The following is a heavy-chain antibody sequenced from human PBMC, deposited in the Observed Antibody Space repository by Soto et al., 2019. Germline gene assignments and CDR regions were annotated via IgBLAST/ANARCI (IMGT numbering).Heavy chain of an antibody. Sequence: PGGSLRLSCAASGFTFSSYGMHWVHQAPGKGLEWVAVIWYDGSNKYYADSVKGRFTISRDNSKNTLYLQMNSLRAEDTAVYYCARDFGYSNSYFDYWGQGTLVTVSS. V-gene: IGHV3-33*01. CDR3: ARDFGYSNSYFDY. CDR2: IWYDGSNK. CDR1: GFTFSSYG. D-gene: IGHD4-4*01. J-gene: IGHJ4*02.